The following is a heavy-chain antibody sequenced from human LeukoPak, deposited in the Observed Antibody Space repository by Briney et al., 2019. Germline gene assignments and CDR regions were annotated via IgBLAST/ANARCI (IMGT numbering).Heavy chain of an antibody. D-gene: IGHD2-2*03. V-gene: IGHV3-66*01. CDR3: ARDGYCSGTSCYDY. CDR2: ISSGVDT. Sequence: GGSLRLSCAASGVIVSTNAMAWVRQAPGKGLEWVSGISSGVDTYYADSVRGRFTISRDNSKNTLYLQMSSLRVEDTAVYYCARDGYCSGTSCYDYWGQGTLVTVSS. CDR1: GVIVSTNA. J-gene: IGHJ4*02.